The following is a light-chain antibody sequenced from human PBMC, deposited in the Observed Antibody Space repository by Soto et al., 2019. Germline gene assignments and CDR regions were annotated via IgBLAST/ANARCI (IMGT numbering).Light chain of an antibody. J-gene: IGKJ1*01. CDR2: WAS. CDR1: LSVLYSSNNKNY. Sequence: DIVMTQSPDSLAVSLGERATINCKSSLSVLYSSNNKNYLAWYQQKPGQPPKLLIYWASTRESGVPDRFSGSGSGTDFTLTSSSLQAEDVAIYYCQQYYSTRTFGQGTKVEIK. CDR3: QQYYSTRT. V-gene: IGKV4-1*01.